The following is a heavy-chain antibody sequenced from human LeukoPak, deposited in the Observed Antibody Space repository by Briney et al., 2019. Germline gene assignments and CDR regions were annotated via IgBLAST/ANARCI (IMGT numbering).Heavy chain of an antibody. D-gene: IGHD3-16*01. Sequence: GGSLTLSCAASGFTFSSYSMNWVRQAPGKGLEWVSSISSSSSYIYYADSVEGRFTISRDNAKNSLYLQMNSLRAEDTAVYYCARDGLGGPPLSDYWGQGTPVTVSS. V-gene: IGHV3-21*01. CDR1: GFTFSSYS. CDR2: ISSSSSYI. J-gene: IGHJ4*02. CDR3: ARDGLGGPPLSDY.